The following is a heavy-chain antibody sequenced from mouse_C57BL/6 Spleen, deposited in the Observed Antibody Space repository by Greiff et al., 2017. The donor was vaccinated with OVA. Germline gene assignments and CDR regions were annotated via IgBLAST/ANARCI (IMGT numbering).Heavy chain of an antibody. D-gene: IGHD2-4*01. CDR2: IYPRSGNT. CDR3: ARGYYDYDYFDY. CDR1: GYTFTSYG. V-gene: IGHV1-81*01. J-gene: IGHJ2*01. Sequence: QVQLQQSGAELARPGASVKLSCKASGYTFTSYGISWVKQRTGQGLEWIGEIYPRSGNTYYNEKFKGKATLTADKSSSTAYMELRSLTSEDSAVYVCARGYYDYDYFDYWGQGTTLTVSS.